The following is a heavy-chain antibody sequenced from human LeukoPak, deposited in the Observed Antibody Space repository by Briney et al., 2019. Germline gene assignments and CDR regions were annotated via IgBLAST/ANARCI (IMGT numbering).Heavy chain of an antibody. Sequence: PSETLSLTCTVSGGSISSGGYYWSWIRQHPGKGLEWIGYIYYSGSTYYNPSLKSRVTISVDTSKNQFSLKLCSVTAADTAVYYCARRRQQGSSYYFDYWGQGTLVTVSS. D-gene: IGHD6-13*01. CDR2: IYYSGST. CDR1: GGSISSGGYY. V-gene: IGHV4-31*03. J-gene: IGHJ4*02. CDR3: ARRRQQGSSYYFDY.